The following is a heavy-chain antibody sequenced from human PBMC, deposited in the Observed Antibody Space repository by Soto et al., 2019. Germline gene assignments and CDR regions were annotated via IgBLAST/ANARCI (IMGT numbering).Heavy chain of an antibody. CDR2: ISGSGGST. V-gene: IGHV3-23*01. Sequence: GGSLRLSCAASGFTFSSYAMSWVRQAPGKGLEWVSAISGSGGSTYYADSVRGRFTIYRDNAKISLYLQMNSLRAVDTAMYYCAKDNGYDAATLDYWGQGTPVTVSS. J-gene: IGHJ4*02. CDR3: AKDNGYDAATLDY. CDR1: GFTFSSYA. D-gene: IGHD5-12*01.